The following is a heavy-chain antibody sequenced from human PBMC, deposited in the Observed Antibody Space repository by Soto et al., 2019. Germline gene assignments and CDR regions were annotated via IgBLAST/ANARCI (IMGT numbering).Heavy chain of an antibody. Sequence: QVQLQESGPGLVKPSQTLSLTCTVSGGSISSGDYYWSWIRQPPGKGLEWIGYIYYSGSTYYNPSLKSRVTISVDTSKNQFSLKLSSVTAADTAVYYCARDRLESVRYCSGGSCYSGWFDPWGQGTLVTVSS. J-gene: IGHJ5*02. D-gene: IGHD2-15*01. V-gene: IGHV4-30-4*01. CDR3: ARDRLESVRYCSGGSCYSGWFDP. CDR1: GGSISSGDYY. CDR2: IYYSGST.